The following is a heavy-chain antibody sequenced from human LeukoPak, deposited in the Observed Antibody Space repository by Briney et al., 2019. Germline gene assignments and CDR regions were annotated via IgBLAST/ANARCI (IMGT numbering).Heavy chain of an antibody. CDR1: GDSVSSNSAA. Sequence: SQTLSLTCAISGDSVSSNSAAWNWIRQSPSRGLEWLGSTYYRSKWYNDYAVSVKSRITNNPDTSKNQFSLQLNSVTPEDTAVYYCARAPFTRSLTAIWYYGMDVWGQGTTVTVSS. D-gene: IGHD5-18*01. CDR2: TYYRSKWYN. V-gene: IGHV6-1*01. CDR3: ARAPFTRSLTAIWYYGMDV. J-gene: IGHJ6*02.